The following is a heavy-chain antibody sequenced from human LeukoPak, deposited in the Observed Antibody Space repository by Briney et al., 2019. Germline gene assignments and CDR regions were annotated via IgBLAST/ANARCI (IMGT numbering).Heavy chain of an antibody. CDR3: ARASTIFGVADTFDI. Sequence: SQTLSLTCTVSGGSISSGSYYWTWIREPAGKGLEWIGRIYTSGNTNYNPSLKSRVTISVDTSKNQFSLNLSSVTAADTAVCFCARASTIFGVADTFDIWGQGTMVTVSS. D-gene: IGHD3-3*01. V-gene: IGHV4-61*02. CDR2: IYTSGNT. J-gene: IGHJ3*02. CDR1: GGSISSGSYY.